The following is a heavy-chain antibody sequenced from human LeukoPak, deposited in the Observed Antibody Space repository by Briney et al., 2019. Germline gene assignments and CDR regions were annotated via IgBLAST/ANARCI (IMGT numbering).Heavy chain of an antibody. V-gene: IGHV4-59*08. CDR1: GDSISGFH. CDR2: SYYTGKT. J-gene: IGHJ4*02. Sequence: PSETLSLTCTVSGDSISGFHWSWIRQAPGKGLECIGYSYYTGKTNYNPSLQSRVTISVDTSKNQFSLTLSSVTAADSAVYYCARLRGDRTASLDYWGQGTLATVSS. CDR3: ARLRGDRTASLDY. D-gene: IGHD4-17*01.